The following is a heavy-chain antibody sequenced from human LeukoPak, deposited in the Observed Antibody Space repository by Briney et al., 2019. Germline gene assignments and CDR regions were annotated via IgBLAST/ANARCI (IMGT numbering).Heavy chain of an antibody. J-gene: IGHJ4*02. CDR3: ARRPPNGGYDY. Sequence: PSETLSLTCTVSGGSISSYYWSWIRQPAGKGLEWIGRIYTSGSTNYNPSLKSRVTMSVDTSKNQFSLRLTSVTAADTAVYYCARRPPNGGYDYWGQGTLVTVSS. D-gene: IGHD2-8*01. CDR1: GGSISSYY. CDR2: IYTSGST. V-gene: IGHV4-4*07.